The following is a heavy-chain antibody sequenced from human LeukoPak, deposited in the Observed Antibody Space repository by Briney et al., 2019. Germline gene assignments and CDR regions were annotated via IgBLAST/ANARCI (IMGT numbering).Heavy chain of an antibody. CDR3: AKDRRYSSSWFSY. J-gene: IGHJ4*02. Sequence: GGSLRLSCAPSVFTFSSHAMSWVRQAPGKGLEWVSAISGSGGSTYYADSVKGRFTISRDNPKNTLYLQMNSLRAEDTAVYYCAKDRRYSSSWFSYWGQGTLVTVSS. CDR1: VFTFSSHA. CDR2: ISGSGGST. D-gene: IGHD6-13*01. V-gene: IGHV3-23*01.